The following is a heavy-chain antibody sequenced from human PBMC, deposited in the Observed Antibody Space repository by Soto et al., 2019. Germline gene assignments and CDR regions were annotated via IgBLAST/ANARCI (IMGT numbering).Heavy chain of an antibody. CDR2: ISAYNGNT. Sequence: QVQLVQSGAEVKKPGASVKVSCKASGYTFTSYGISWVRQAPGQGLEGMGWISAYNGNTNYAQKLQGRLTMTTDTSTSTAYLELRSLRSDDTAVYYCARDAAAARRYYGMDVWGQGTTVTVSS. CDR1: GYTFTSYG. CDR3: ARDAAAARRYYGMDV. V-gene: IGHV1-18*04. D-gene: IGHD6-13*01. J-gene: IGHJ6*02.